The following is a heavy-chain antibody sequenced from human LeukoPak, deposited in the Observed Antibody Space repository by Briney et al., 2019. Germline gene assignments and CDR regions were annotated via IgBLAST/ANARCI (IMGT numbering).Heavy chain of an antibody. CDR1: GFTFSSYA. CDR3: ARGKYTAVFDY. D-gene: IGHD5-18*01. J-gene: IGHJ4*02. V-gene: IGHV3-23*01. CDR2: ISGSGGST. Sequence: GGSLRLSCAASGFTFSSYAMSWVRQAPGKGLEWVSTISGSGGSTYYADSVKGRFTISRDNSKNTLYLQMNSLRVEDTAVYYCARGKYTAVFDYWGQGTLDIVSS.